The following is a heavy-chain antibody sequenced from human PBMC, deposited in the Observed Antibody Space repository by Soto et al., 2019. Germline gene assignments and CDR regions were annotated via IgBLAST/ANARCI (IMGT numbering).Heavy chain of an antibody. V-gene: IGHV1-69*01. CDR1: GGTFGSYA. Sequence: QVQLVQSGAEVQKPGSSVKVSCKASGGTFGSYAFSWVRQAPGQGLEWMGGIIPVSGAAHYAQKFQGRVTITADESTSTAYMELSSLSSQDTALYYCATALGCRSTSCTLDYWGQGTRVIVSS. D-gene: IGHD2-2*01. J-gene: IGHJ4*02. CDR3: ATALGCRSTSCTLDY. CDR2: IIPVSGAA.